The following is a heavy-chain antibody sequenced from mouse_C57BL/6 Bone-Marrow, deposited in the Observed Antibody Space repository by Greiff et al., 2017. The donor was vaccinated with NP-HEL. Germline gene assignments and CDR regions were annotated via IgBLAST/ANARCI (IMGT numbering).Heavy chain of an antibody. V-gene: IGHV2-2*01. CDR3: ARKGDDYDRDWYFDV. CDR1: GFSLTSYG. CDR2: IWSGGST. D-gene: IGHD2-4*01. Sequence: VQLQQSGPGLVQPSQSLSITCTVSGFSLTSYGVHWVRQSPGKGLEWLGVIWSGGSTDYTAAFISRLSISKDNSKSQVFFKMNSMQADDTAIYYCARKGDDYDRDWYFDVWGTGTTVTVSS. J-gene: IGHJ1*03.